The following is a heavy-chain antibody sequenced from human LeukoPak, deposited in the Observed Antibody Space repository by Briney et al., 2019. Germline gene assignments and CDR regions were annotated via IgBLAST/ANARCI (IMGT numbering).Heavy chain of an antibody. CDR1: GFTFSSYA. V-gene: IGHV3-64D*06. Sequence: GGSLRLSCSASGFTFSSYAMHWVRQAPAKGLEYVSAISSNGGSTYYADSVKGRFTISRDNSQNTLYLQMSSLRAEDPAVYYCVKSMVRGINWFDPWGQGTLVTVSS. J-gene: IGHJ5*02. CDR3: VKSMVRGINWFDP. CDR2: ISSNGGST. D-gene: IGHD3-10*01.